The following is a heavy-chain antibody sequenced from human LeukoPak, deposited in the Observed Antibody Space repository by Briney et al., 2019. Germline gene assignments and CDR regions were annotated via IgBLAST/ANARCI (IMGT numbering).Heavy chain of an antibody. V-gene: IGHV3-23*01. J-gene: IGHJ4*02. D-gene: IGHD3-10*01. CDR2: ISGSGGST. CDR1: GFTFRSYA. Sequence: GGSLRLSCAASGFTFRSYAMSWVRQAPGKGLEWVSAISGSGGSTYYADSVKGRFTISRDNSKNTLYLQMNSLRAEDTAVYYCAKDRGKATQAPFDYWGQGTLVTASS. CDR3: AKDRGKATQAPFDY.